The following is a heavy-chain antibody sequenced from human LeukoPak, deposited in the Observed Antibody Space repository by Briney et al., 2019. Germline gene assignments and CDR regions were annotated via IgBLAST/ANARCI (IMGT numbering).Heavy chain of an antibody. CDR2: INPNSGGT. CDR1: GYTFTGYY. D-gene: IGHD3-3*01. J-gene: IGHJ6*03. Sequence: ASVKVSCKASGYTFTGYYMHWVRQAPGQGLEWMGWINPNSGGTNYAQKFQGRATMTRDTSISTAYMELSRLRSDDTAVYYCARDHSNDFWSGSGPLYYMDVWGKGTTVTVSS. V-gene: IGHV1-2*02. CDR3: ARDHSNDFWSGSGPLYYMDV.